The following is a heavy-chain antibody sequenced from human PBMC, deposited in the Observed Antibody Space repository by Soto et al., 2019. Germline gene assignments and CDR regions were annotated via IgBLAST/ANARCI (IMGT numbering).Heavy chain of an antibody. CDR3: ARVLGQQWLVRAYFDY. Sequence: PSETLSLTCAVYGGSFSGYYWSWIRQPPGKGLEWIGEINHSGSTNYNPSLKSRVTISVDTSKNQFSLKLSSVTAADTAVYYCARVLGQQWLVRAYFDYWGQGTLVTVS. CDR2: INHSGST. D-gene: IGHD6-19*01. V-gene: IGHV4-34*01. CDR1: GGSFSGYY. J-gene: IGHJ4*02.